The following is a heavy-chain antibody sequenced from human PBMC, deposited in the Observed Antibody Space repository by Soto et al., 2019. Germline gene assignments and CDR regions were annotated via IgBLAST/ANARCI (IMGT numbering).Heavy chain of an antibody. V-gene: IGHV1-3*05. CDR2: INAGNGNT. Sequence: QVQLVQSGAEEKKPGASVKVSCKASGYTFTGYAMHLVRQAPGQRLEWMGWINAGNGNTKYSQKFQGRVTITRDTSASTAYMELSSLRSEDTAVYYCARAVAVPADFDCWGQGTLVTVSS. J-gene: IGHJ4*02. D-gene: IGHD6-19*01. CDR3: ARAVAVPADFDC. CDR1: GYTFTGYA.